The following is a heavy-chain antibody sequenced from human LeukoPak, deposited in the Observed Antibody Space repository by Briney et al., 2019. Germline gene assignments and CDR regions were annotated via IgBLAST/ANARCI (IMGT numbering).Heavy chain of an antibody. V-gene: IGHV4-34*01. Sequence: SETLSLTCAVYGGSFSGYYWSWIRQPPGKGLEWIGEINHSGSTNYNPSLKSRVTISVDTSKNQFSLKLSSVTAADTAVYYCARGDGSGRYYFDYWGQGTLVTVSS. D-gene: IGHD3-10*01. CDR1: GGSFSGYY. CDR2: INHSGST. CDR3: ARGDGSGRYYFDY. J-gene: IGHJ4*02.